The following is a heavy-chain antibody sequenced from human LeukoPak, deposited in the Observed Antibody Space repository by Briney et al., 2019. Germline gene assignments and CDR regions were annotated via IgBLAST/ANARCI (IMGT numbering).Heavy chain of an antibody. CDR1: GFTFSSYA. V-gene: IGHV3-23*01. CDR2: ISGSGGST. J-gene: IGHJ2*01. D-gene: IGHD2-15*01. CDR3: AKGSQDAGYFDL. Sequence: GGSLRLSCAASGFTFSSYAMSWVRQAPGKGLEWVSAISGSGGSTYYADSVEGRFTISRDNSKNTLYLQMNSLRAEDTAVYYCAKGSQDAGYFDLWGRGTLVTVSS.